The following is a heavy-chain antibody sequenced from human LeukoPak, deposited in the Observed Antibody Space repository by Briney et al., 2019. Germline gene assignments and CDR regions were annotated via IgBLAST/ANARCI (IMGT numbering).Heavy chain of an antibody. Sequence: SETLSLTCTVSGGSISSGGYYWSWIRQHPGKGLEWIGYIYYSGSTYYNPSLKSRVTISADTSKNQFSLKLSSVTAADTAVYYCANSGNTWGFDYWGQGTLVTVSS. CDR3: ANSGNTWGFDY. V-gene: IGHV4-31*03. CDR2: IYYSGST. CDR1: GGSISSGGYY. D-gene: IGHD5-12*01. J-gene: IGHJ4*02.